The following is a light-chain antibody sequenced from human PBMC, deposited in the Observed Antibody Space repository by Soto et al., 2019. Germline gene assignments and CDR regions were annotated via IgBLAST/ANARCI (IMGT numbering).Light chain of an antibody. CDR1: ISDVGGYNY. J-gene: IGLJ2*01. Sequence: SALTQPASVSGSPGQSITISCTGTISDVGGYNYVSWYQQHPGKAPKLMIYEVDSRPSGVSNRFSGSKSGNTASLTISGLQAEDEADYYCSSCTSSNTVVFGGGTRSPS. V-gene: IGLV2-14*01. CDR2: EVD. CDR3: SSCTSSNTVV.